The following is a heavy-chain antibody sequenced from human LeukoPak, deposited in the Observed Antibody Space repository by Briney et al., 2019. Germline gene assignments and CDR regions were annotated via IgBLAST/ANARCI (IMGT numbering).Heavy chain of an antibody. Sequence: SETLSLTCTVSGGSISSSSYYWGWIRQPPGKGLEWIGSIYYSGSTYYNPSLKSRVTISVDTSKNQFSLKLSSVTAADTAVYYCARPGSAMAADYWGQGTLVTVSS. D-gene: IGHD5-18*01. CDR2: IYYSGST. V-gene: IGHV4-39*01. CDR3: ARPGSAMAADY. CDR1: GGSISSSSYY. J-gene: IGHJ4*02.